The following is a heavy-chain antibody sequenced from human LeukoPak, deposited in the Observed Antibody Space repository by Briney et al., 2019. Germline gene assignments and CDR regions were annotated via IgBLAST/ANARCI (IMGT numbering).Heavy chain of an antibody. CDR1: GGSISSATYY. J-gene: IGHJ4*02. CDR2: IYTSGST. D-gene: IGHD5-18*01. V-gene: IGHV4-61*02. Sequence: SETLSLTCTVSGGSISSATYYWTWIRQPAGKGLEWIGRIYTSGSTNYNPSLKSRVTISVDTSKNQFSLKLSSVTAADTAVYYCARQSWGVRGYSYGPGFIYWGQGTLVTVSS. CDR3: ARQSWGVRGYSYGPGFIY.